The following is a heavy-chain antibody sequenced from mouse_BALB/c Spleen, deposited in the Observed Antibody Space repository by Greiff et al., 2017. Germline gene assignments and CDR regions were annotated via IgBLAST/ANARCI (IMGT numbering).Heavy chain of an antibody. CDR3: ASQLGPSYAMDY. CDR1: GFTFSDYY. CDR2: ISDGGSYT. J-gene: IGHJ4*01. D-gene: IGHD4-1*02. V-gene: IGHV5-4*02. Sequence: EVQLVESGGGLVKPGGSLKLSCAASGFTFSDYYMYWVRQTPEKRLEWVATISDGGSYTYYPDSVKGRFTISRDNAKNNLYLQMSSLKSEDTAMYYCASQLGPSYAMDYWGQGTSVTVSS.